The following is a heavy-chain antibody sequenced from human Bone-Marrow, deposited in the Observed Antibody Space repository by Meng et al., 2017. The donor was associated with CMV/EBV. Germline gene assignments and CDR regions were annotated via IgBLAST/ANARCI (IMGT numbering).Heavy chain of an antibody. D-gene: IGHD6-13*01. Sequence: KVSCKTSGYSFDSHWIGWVRQMPGKGLEWMAVIYPGDSEIRYSPSFQGRVTISADKSITTAHLQWSSLKASDTAMYYCATLSNWYSEFYFDNWGQGTLVTVSS. V-gene: IGHV5-51*01. CDR2: IYPGDSEI. CDR3: ATLSNWYSEFYFDN. CDR1: GYSFDSHW. J-gene: IGHJ4*02.